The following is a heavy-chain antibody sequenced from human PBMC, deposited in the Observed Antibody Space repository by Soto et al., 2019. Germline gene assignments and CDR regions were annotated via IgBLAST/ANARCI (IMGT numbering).Heavy chain of an antibody. CDR2: ISAYNGNT. V-gene: IGHV1-18*01. J-gene: IGHJ6*02. D-gene: IGHD6-13*01. CDR3: ARVGSGGIAAAGTPLLYYYYGMDG. Sequence: QVQLVQSGAEVKKPGASVTVSCKASGYTFTSYGISWVRQAPGHGLEWMGWISAYNGNTNYAQKLQGRVTMTTDTSTSTAYMELRSLRSDDTAVYYCARVGSGGIAAAGTPLLYYYYGMDGWGQWTTVTVSS. CDR1: GYTFTSYG.